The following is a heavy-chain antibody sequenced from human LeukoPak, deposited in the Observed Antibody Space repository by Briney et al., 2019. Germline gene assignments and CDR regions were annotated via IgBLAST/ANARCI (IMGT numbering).Heavy chain of an antibody. Sequence: KPSETLSLTCTVSGASISGYYWSWIRQPPGKGLEWIGFIYYSGSTNYDPSLKSRVTILVDTSKNQFSLKLSSVTAADTAVYYCARSEGRARYSSSWPLGYWGQGTLVTVSS. D-gene: IGHD6-13*01. V-gene: IGHV4-59*01. CDR2: IYYSGST. CDR1: GASISGYY. CDR3: ARSEGRARYSSSWPLGY. J-gene: IGHJ4*02.